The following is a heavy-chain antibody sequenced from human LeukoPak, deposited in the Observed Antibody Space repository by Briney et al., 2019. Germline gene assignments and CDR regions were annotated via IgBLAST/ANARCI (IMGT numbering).Heavy chain of an antibody. J-gene: IGHJ4*02. CDR2: ISTSSNTI. CDR1: GYIFGDYS. D-gene: IGHD4-17*01. V-gene: IGHV3-48*01. Sequence: PGGSLRLSCEGSGYIFGDYSMSWVRQAPGNGLEWLAFISTSSNTIYYAGSVQGRFTVSRDNAKNFLYLQMNSLRAEDTAQYYCARGAAHSYGYFSDYWGQGILVAVSS. CDR3: ARGAAHSYGYFSDY.